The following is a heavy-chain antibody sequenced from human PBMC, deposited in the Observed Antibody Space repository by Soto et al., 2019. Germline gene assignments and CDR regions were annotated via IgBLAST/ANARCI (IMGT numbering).Heavy chain of an antibody. Sequence: PAGSLRLSCAASGFTLSSYGVTWVRQAPGKGLEWVAVISYDGTKKFYADSVKGRFTISRDNSKNTLYLQMNSLRAEDTGLYYCAKDYDSSGYYYGSPDYWGQGTLVTVSS. CDR3: AKDYDSSGYYYGSPDY. V-gene: IGHV3-30*18. J-gene: IGHJ4*02. D-gene: IGHD3-22*01. CDR2: ISYDGTKK. CDR1: GFTLSSYG.